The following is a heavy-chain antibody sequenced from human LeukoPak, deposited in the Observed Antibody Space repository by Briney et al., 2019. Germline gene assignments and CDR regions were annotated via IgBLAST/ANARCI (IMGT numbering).Heavy chain of an antibody. CDR2: ISYDGSNE. CDR1: GYTFTGYY. CDR3: AREDYYDSGSNDY. D-gene: IGHD3-22*01. J-gene: IGHJ4*02. V-gene: IGHV3-30*04. Sequence: SCKASGYTFTGYYMHWVRQAPGKGLEWVAIISYDGSNEYYADSVKGRFTISRDNSKNTLYLQMNSLRAADTAVYYCAREDYYDSGSNDYWGQGTLVTVSS.